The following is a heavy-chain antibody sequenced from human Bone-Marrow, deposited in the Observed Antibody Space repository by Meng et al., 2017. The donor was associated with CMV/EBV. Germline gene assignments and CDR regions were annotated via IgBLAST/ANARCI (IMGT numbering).Heavy chain of an antibody. CDR2: IWYGGANK. CDR3: AKDHIANWGSYWNGMDV. D-gene: IGHD7-27*01. CDR1: GFSFSSYG. V-gene: IGHV3-30*02. J-gene: IGHJ6*02. Sequence: GESLKISCAASGFSFSSYGMHWVRQAPGKGLEWVAVIWYGGANKNYADSVKGRFTISRDNSKNTLYLQMNSLRAEDTAVYYCAKDHIANWGSYWNGMDVWGQGTTVTVSS.